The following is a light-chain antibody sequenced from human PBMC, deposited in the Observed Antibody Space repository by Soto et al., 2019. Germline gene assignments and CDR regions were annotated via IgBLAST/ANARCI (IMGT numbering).Light chain of an antibody. V-gene: IGKV2-24*01. CDR2: KIS. CDR1: QSLVHSNGNTY. Sequence: DIVMTQTPLSSPVTLGQPASISCRSSQSLVHSNGNTYLNWLHQRPGQPPRLLIYKISKRFSGVPDRFSGSGAGTDFTLNISRVEAEDVGIYYCMESTHLYSFGLGTKLEIK. J-gene: IGKJ2*03. CDR3: MESTHLYS.